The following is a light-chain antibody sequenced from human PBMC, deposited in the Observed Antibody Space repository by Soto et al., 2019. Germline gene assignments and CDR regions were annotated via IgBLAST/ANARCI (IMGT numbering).Light chain of an antibody. CDR2: AAS. J-gene: IGKJ5*01. V-gene: IGKV1-39*01. Sequence: DIQMTQSPSSLSASVGDRVTITCRASQSISRNLNWYQHKPGKAPKLLIYAASSLQNGVPSSFSGGGSWTEFKLSISSLQPVDCGTYYGQQSYTTASITFGQGTRLEIK. CDR1: QSISRN. CDR3: QQSYTTASIT.